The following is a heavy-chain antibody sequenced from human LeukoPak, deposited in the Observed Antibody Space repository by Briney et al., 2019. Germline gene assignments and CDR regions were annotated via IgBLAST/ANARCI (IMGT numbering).Heavy chain of an antibody. CDR1: GGSISSYY. D-gene: IGHD3-16*01. CDR2: IYYTGST. V-gene: IGHV4-59*08. Sequence: KPAETLSLTCSVSGGSISSYYWTWIRQPPGKGLEWVGYIYYTGSTNYNPSLKSGSTISADTSTTQFSLKLSSVTAGDTAAYHCARLHSDILMAPPWIDPCGQRSLLT. CDR3: ARLHSDILMAPPWIDP. J-gene: IGHJ5*02.